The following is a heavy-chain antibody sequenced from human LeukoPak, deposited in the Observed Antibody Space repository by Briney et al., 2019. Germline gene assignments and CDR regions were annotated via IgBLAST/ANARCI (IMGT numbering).Heavy chain of an antibody. V-gene: IGHV1-2*02. J-gene: IGHJ4*02. Sequence: ASVKVSCKASGYTFTRYYMHWVRQAPGQGLEWMGWVNPNSGGTNYAQKFQGRVTMTRDTSISTAYMELSRLRSDDTAVYYCARLRRSRLAEFDYWGQGTLVTVSS. CDR3: ARLRRSRLAEFDY. CDR1: GYTFTRYY. D-gene: IGHD3-3*02. CDR2: VNPNSGGT.